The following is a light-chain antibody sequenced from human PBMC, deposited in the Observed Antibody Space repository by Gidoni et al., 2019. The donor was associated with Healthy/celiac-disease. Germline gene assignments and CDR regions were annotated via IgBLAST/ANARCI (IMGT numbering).Light chain of an antibody. CDR3: LLSYRGAYVV. Sequence: QAVLTQDPSLTVSPVGTVTLTCGSSTGAVTSGHYPYWFQQKPGQAPRTLIYDTSNKHSWTPARFSGSLLGGKAALTLSGAQPEDEAEYYCLLSYRGAYVVFGGGTKLTVL. CDR1: TGAVTSGHY. V-gene: IGLV7-46*01. CDR2: DTS. J-gene: IGLJ2*01.